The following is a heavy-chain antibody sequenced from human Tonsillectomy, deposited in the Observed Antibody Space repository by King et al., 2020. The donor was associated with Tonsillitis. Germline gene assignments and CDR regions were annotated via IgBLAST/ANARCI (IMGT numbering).Heavy chain of an antibody. Sequence: QWQLVQSGAEVKKPGSSVKVSCKASGGTFSSYAISWVRQAPGQGLEWMGGIIPIFGTANYAQKFQGRVTITADESTSTAYMELSSLRSEDTAVYYCARGPTLHYDILTGYFLDLWGRGTLVTVSS. J-gene: IGHJ2*01. CDR3: ARGPTLHYDILTGYFLDL. V-gene: IGHV1-69*01. CDR1: GGTFSSYA. D-gene: IGHD3-9*01. CDR2: IIPIFGTA.